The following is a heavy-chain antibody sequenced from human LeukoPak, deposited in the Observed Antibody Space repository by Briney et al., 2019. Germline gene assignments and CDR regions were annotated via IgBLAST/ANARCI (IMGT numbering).Heavy chain of an antibody. CDR2: ISAYNGNT. Sequence: GASVKVSCKASGYTFTSYGISWVRQAPGQGLEWMGSISAYNGNTNYAQKLQGRVTMITDTSTSTAYMKLRSLRSDDTAVYYCARDAAEYDFWSGYYTGILGYWGQGTLVTVSS. J-gene: IGHJ4*02. CDR3: ARDAAEYDFWSGYYTGILGY. V-gene: IGHV1-18*01. D-gene: IGHD3-3*01. CDR1: GYTFTSYG.